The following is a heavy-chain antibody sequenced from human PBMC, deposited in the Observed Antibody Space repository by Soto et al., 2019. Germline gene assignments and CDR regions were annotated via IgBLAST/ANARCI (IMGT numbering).Heavy chain of an antibody. CDR3: AKSRDVLLWLGAGFDY. Sequence: QVQLVESGGGVVQPGRSLRLSCSASGFTFSNYGIHWVRQAPGKGLAWVAIISNDGSNKYYADSVKGRFTISRDNSKNTVYLQMNSLRDEDTAVYYCAKSRDVLLWLGAGFDYWGQGTQVTVSS. V-gene: IGHV3-30*18. J-gene: IGHJ4*02. D-gene: IGHD3-10*01. CDR2: ISNDGSNK. CDR1: GFTFSNYG.